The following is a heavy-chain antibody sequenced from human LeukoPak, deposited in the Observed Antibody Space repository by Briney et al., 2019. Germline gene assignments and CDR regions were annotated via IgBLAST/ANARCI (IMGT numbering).Heavy chain of an antibody. J-gene: IGHJ4*02. Sequence: ASVKVSCKASGYTFSGFYIHWVRQAPGQGLEWMGWINPNSGGTNYAQKFQGRVTMTRDTSISTAYMELSRLRSDDTAVYYCASTRDTAMVTGYWGQGTLVTVSS. D-gene: IGHD5-18*01. CDR2: INPNSGGT. CDR3: ASTRDTAMVTGY. V-gene: IGHV1-2*02. CDR1: GYTFSGFY.